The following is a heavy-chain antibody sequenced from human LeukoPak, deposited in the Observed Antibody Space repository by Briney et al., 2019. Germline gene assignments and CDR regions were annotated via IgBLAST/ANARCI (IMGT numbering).Heavy chain of an antibody. CDR3: ARRGVNFHYHDSGGPFDY. CDR2: IYPGDSDT. D-gene: IGHD3-22*01. Sequence: GESLKISCKGSGYSFTNYWIGWVRQMPGKGLEWMGIIYPGDSDTRYSPSFQGQVTISADKSISTAYLQWSSLKASDTAMFYCARRGVNFHYHDSGGPFDYWGQGTLVTVSS. J-gene: IGHJ4*02. CDR1: GYSFTNYW. V-gene: IGHV5-51*01.